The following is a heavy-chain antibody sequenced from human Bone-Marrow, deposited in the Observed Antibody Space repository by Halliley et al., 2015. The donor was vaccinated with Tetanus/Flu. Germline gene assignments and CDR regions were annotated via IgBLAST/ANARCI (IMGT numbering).Heavy chain of an antibody. V-gene: IGHV3-11*06. CDR3: VRDSTYYYGSGTYYSVPDLDY. CDR2: YT. J-gene: IGHJ4*02. D-gene: IGHD3-10*01. Sequence: YTNYADSVQGRFTISRDNAKKSLFLQMNSLRDEDTAVYYCVRDSTYYYGSGTYYSVPDLDYWGQGTLVTVSS.